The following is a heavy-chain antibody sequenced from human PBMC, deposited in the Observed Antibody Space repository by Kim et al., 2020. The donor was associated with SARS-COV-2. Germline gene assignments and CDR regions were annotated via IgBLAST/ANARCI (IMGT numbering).Heavy chain of an antibody. CDR3: AKDPGHYDSSV. Sequence: TYDADSVKGRFTISRDNSKNSLYLQMNSLRTEDTALYYCAKDPGHYDSSVWGQGTLVTVSS. CDR2: T. D-gene: IGHD3-22*01. J-gene: IGHJ4*02. V-gene: IGHV3-43*01.